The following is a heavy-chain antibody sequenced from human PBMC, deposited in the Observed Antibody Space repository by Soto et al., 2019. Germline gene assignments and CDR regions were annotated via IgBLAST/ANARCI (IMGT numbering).Heavy chain of an antibody. D-gene: IGHD1-26*01. V-gene: IGHV1-3*05. CDR1: GYTFTNYP. CDR3: ARVGVGVTTYFDY. J-gene: IGHJ4*02. Sequence: QVQLVQSGAEEKKPGASVKVSCKASGYTFTNYPIHWVRQAPGQRLEWMGWINSGNGNTEYSQKFQARVTITRDTSASTSYMEVLSLRAEDTAVYYCARVGVGVTTYFDYWGQGTLVTVSS. CDR2: INSGNGNT.